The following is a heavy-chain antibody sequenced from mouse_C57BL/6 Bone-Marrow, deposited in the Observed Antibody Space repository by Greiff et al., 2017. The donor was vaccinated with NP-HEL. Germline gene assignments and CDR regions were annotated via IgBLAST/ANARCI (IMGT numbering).Heavy chain of an antibody. D-gene: IGHD1-3*01. CDR1: GFTFSSYG. J-gene: IGHJ2*01. V-gene: IGHV5-6*01. CDR3: ASKGTFYFDY. CDR2: ISSGGSYT. Sequence: EVKVVESGGDLVKPGGSLKLSCAASGFTFSSYGMSWVRQTPDKRLEWVATISSGGSYTYYPDSVKGRFTISRDNAKNTLYLQMSSLKSEDTAMYYCASKGTFYFDYWGQGTTRTVSS.